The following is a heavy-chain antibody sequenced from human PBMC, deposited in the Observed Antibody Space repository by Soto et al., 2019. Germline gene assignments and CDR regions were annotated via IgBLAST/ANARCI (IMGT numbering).Heavy chain of an antibody. CDR1: GYTFTGYY. V-gene: IGHV1-24*01. Sequence: ASVKVSCKASGYTFTGYYMHWVRQDPGKGLEWMGGFDPEDGETIYAQKFQGRVTMPEDTSTDTAYMELSSLRSEDTAVYYCAPVEWELGSHYWGQGTLVTVSS. CDR3: APVEWELGSHY. J-gene: IGHJ4*02. D-gene: IGHD1-26*01. CDR2: FDPEDGET.